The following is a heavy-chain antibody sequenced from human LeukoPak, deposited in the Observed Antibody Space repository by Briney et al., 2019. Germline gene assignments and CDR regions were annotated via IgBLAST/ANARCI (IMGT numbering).Heavy chain of an antibody. J-gene: IGHJ5*02. CDR2: ISSSSSTI. D-gene: IGHD6-19*01. CDR3: ARDPNNGWYGNWFDP. Sequence: GGSLTLSCAASGFTFSSYSMNWVHQAPGKGLEWVSYISSSSSTIYYADSVKGRFTISRDNAKNSLYLQMNSLRAEDTAVYYCARDPNNGWYGNWFDPWGQGTLVTVSS. V-gene: IGHV3-48*01. CDR1: GFTFSSYS.